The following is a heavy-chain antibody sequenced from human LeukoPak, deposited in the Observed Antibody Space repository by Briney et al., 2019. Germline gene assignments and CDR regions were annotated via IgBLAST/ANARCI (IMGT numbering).Heavy chain of an antibody. Sequence: MASETLSLTCTVSGGSISSYHWSWIRQPPGKGLEWIGYIYYSGSTNYNPSLKSRVTISVDTSKNQFSLKLGSVSAADTAVYYCARGYSYYPYWGQGTLVTVSS. CDR1: GGSISSYH. CDR2: IYYSGST. D-gene: IGHD4-11*01. CDR3: ARGYSYYPY. J-gene: IGHJ4*02. V-gene: IGHV4-59*01.